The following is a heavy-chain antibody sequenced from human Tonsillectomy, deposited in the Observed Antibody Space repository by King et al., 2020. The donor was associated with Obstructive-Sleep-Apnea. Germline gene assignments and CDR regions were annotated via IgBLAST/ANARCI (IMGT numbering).Heavy chain of an antibody. V-gene: IGHV4-39*07. D-gene: IGHD3-22*01. CDR1: GGSISSSSYY. J-gene: IGHJ4*02. CDR2: IYYSGST. Sequence: LQLQESGPGLVKPSETLSLTCTVSGGSISSSSYYWGWIRQPPGKGLEWIGSIYYSGSTYYNPSLKSRVTISVDTSKNQFSLKLSSVTAADTAVYYCASQKKSSGYYYGFDYWGQGTLVTVSS. CDR3: ASQKKSSGYYYGFDY.